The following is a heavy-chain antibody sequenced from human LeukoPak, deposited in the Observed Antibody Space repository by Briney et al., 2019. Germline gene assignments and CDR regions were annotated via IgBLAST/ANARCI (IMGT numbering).Heavy chain of an antibody. V-gene: IGHV1-2*02. CDR1: GYIFTGYY. CDR2: INPNSGDT. CDR3: ARDGVFRFEVGDVYYYYMDV. D-gene: IGHD2-21*02. Sequence: ASVKVSCKASGYIFTGYYIHWVRQAPGQGLEWMGWINPNSGDTKYAQKFQGRVTMTRDTANNTVYMDLTRLIFDDTAMYYCARDGVFRFEVGDVYYYYMDVWGKGTTVIISS. J-gene: IGHJ6*03.